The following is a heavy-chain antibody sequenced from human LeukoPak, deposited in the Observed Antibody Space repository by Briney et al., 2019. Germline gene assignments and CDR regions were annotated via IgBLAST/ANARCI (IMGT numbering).Heavy chain of an antibody. Sequence: GGSLRLSCAASGFTFSSYWMHWVRQAPGKGLEWVANIKQDGGEKFYVDSVKGRFTISRDNAKNSLYLQMNSLRAEDTAVYYCARAISKAIVVVPAASDYWGQGTLVAVSS. V-gene: IGHV3-7*01. CDR1: GFTFSSYW. D-gene: IGHD2-2*01. CDR3: ARAISKAIVVVPAASDY. CDR2: IKQDGGEK. J-gene: IGHJ4*02.